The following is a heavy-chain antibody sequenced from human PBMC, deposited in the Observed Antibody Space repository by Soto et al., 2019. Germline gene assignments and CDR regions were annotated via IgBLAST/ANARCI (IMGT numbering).Heavy chain of an antibody. D-gene: IGHD3-22*01. J-gene: IGHJ4*02. V-gene: IGHV3-23*01. CDR3: ATISRTNYYDSSGYRDYFDS. CDR1: GFTFSSYA. CDR2: ISGSGGST. Sequence: GGSLRLSCAASGFTFSSYAMSWVRQAPGKGLEWVSAISGSGGSTYYADSVKGRFTISRDNSKNTLYLQMNSLRAEDTAVYYCATISRTNYYDSSGYRDYFDSWGQGTLVTVSS.